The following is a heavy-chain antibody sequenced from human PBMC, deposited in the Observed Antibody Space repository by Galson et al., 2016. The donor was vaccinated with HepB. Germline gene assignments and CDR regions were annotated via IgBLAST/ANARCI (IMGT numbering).Heavy chain of an antibody. V-gene: IGHV3-13*01. CDR2: IDSAGDT. CDR3: ARALLGGGAGGSDTVAVPSAMDH. J-gene: IGHJ4*02. Sequence: SLRLSCAASGFIFSDYDMHWLRQVTGKSLEWVSAIDSAGDTFYPGSVKGRFTISRENANNSLYLQMNGLRAGDTAVYYCARALLGGGAGGSDTVAVPSAMDHWGQGTLVTVSS. D-gene: IGHD2-2*01. CDR1: GFIFSDYD.